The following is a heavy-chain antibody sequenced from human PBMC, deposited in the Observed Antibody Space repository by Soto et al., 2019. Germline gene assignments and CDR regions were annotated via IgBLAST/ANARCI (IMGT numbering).Heavy chain of an antibody. CDR1: GGSISSYY. D-gene: IGHD6-6*01. J-gene: IGHJ5*02. CDR3: ARMDIAAPNWFDP. CDR2: IYYSGST. Sequence: SETLSLTCTVSGGSISSYYWSWIRQPPGKGLEWIGYIYYSGSTNYNPSLKSRVTISVDTSKNQFSLKLSSVTAADTAVYYCARMDIAAPNWFDPWGQGTRVTVSS. V-gene: IGHV4-59*01.